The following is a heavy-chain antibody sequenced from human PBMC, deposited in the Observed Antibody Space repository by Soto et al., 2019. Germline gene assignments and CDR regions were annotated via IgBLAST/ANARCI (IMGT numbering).Heavy chain of an antibody. D-gene: IGHD3-3*01. CDR3: ARSYDFWSGYSIPPWFDP. J-gene: IGHJ5*02. V-gene: IGHV1-69*13. Sequence: ASVKVSCKASGGTFSSYAISWVRQAPGQGLEWMGGIIPIFGTANYAQKFQGRVTITADESTSTAYMELSSLRSEDTAVYYCARSYDFWSGYSIPPWFDPWGQGTLVTVSS. CDR1: GGTFSSYA. CDR2: IIPIFGTA.